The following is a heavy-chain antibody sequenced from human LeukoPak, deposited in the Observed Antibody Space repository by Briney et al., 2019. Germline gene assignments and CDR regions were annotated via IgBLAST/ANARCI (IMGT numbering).Heavy chain of an antibody. CDR2: INHSGST. Sequence: SETLSLTCAISGGSFSVYYWTWIRLAPGKGLEWIGEINHSGSTDYNPSLESRITMSVDTSKNQFSLKLSSVTAADTAVYYCARGSSLRFLEWSASYYYYGMDVWGQGTTVTVSS. D-gene: IGHD3-3*01. J-gene: IGHJ6*02. CDR3: ARGSSLRFLEWSASYYYYGMDV. CDR1: GGSFSVYY. V-gene: IGHV4-34*01.